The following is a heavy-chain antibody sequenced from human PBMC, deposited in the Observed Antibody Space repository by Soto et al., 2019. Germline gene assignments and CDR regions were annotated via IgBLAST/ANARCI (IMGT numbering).Heavy chain of an antibody. V-gene: IGHV3-7*04. Sequence: GGSLRLSCAASGFTFSSYWMSWVRQAPGKGLEWVANIKQDGSEKYYVDFVKGRFTISRDNAKNSLYLQMNSLRAEDTAVYYCARFYYDSSGYLPSPYYYYYGMDVWGQGTTVTVSS. CDR3: ARFYYDSSGYLPSPYYYYYGMDV. CDR1: GFTFSSYW. CDR2: IKQDGSEK. D-gene: IGHD3-22*01. J-gene: IGHJ6*02.